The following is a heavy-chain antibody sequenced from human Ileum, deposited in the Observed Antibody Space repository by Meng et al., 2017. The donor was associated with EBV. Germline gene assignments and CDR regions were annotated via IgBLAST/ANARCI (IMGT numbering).Heavy chain of an antibody. V-gene: IGHV3-23*01. CDR1: GFNFNIYA. Sequence: EMDLLEPGGGLVQPGGSLRLSCAASGFNFNIYAINWVRQAPGRGLEWVSGITASGGTSYYADSVKGRFSISRDNSANTVYLQMNSLRAEDTAVYFCSNLPYTYWGQGTLVTVSS. J-gene: IGHJ4*02. CDR3: SNLPYTY. CDR2: ITASGGTS. D-gene: IGHD2-2*01.